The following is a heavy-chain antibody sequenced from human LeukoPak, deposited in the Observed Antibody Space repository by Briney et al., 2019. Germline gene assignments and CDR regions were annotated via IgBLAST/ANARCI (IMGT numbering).Heavy chain of an antibody. J-gene: IGHJ3*02. D-gene: IGHD1-26*01. CDR3: GKNRYSGSLSPFDI. Sequence: GGSLRLSCAASGFTFSSYAMHWVRQAPGKGPEWVAVISYDGSNKYYADSVKGRFTVSRDNSKNTLYLQMNSLRDEDTAVYYCGKNRYSGSLSPFDIWGQGTMVTVSS. V-gene: IGHV3-30-3*01. CDR2: ISYDGSNK. CDR1: GFTFSSYA.